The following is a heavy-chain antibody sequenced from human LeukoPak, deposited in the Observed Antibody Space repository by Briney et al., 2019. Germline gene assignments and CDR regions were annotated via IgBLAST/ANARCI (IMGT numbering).Heavy chain of an antibody. Sequence: SETLSLTCTVSGGSISSYYWSWLRQPPGKGLEGIGDIYYSGSTNYNPSLKSRVTISVDTSKNQFSLKLSSVTAADTAVYYCARTRLTTVTTPFDYWGQGTLVTVSS. V-gene: IGHV4-59*01. CDR1: GGSISSYY. CDR2: IYYSGST. CDR3: ARTRLTTVTTPFDY. J-gene: IGHJ4*02. D-gene: IGHD4-11*01.